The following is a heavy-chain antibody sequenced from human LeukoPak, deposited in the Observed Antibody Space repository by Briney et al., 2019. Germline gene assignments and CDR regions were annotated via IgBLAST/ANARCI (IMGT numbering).Heavy chain of an antibody. CDR3: AKESGYSRGWDNFDF. J-gene: IGHJ4*02. CDR2: ISASGSFI. Sequence: GGSLRLSCAATGFTFSNYDMNWVRQAPGKGLEWASAISASGSFIYYADSVKGRFTISRDNSKNTLYLQINSLRTGDTAVYYCAKESGYSRGWDNFDFWGQGTLVTVSS. V-gene: IGHV3-23*01. CDR1: GFTFSNYD. D-gene: IGHD6-19*01.